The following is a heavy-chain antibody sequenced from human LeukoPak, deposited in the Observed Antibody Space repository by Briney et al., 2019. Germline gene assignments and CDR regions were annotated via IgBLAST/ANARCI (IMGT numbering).Heavy chain of an antibody. CDR3: ARDDCSSISCYHNWFDP. Sequence: GGSLRLSCAASGFTFSSYSMNWVRQAPGKGLEWVANIKQDGSEEYYVDSVKGRFTISRDNAKNSLYLQMNSLRAEDTAVYYCARDDCSSISCYHNWFDPWGQGTLVTVSS. J-gene: IGHJ5*02. CDR2: IKQDGSEE. V-gene: IGHV3-7*01. D-gene: IGHD2-2*01. CDR1: GFTFSSYS.